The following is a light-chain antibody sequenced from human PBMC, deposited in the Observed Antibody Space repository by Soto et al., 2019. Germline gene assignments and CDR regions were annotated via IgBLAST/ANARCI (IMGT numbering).Light chain of an antibody. J-gene: IGLJ2*01. Sequence: QAVVTQPPSASGTPGQRVTISCSGSSSNIGSNYVYWYQQLPGTAPKLLIYRNNQRPSGVPDRFFGSKSGTSASLAISGLRSEDEADYYCAAWDDSLSGLFGGGTKLTVL. V-gene: IGLV1-47*01. CDR1: SSNIGSNY. CDR2: RNN. CDR3: AAWDDSLSGL.